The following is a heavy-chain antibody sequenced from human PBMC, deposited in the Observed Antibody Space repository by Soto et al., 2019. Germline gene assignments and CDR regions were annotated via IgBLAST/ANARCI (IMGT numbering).Heavy chain of an antibody. CDR2: IYYSGST. CDR1: GGSISSYY. J-gene: IGHJ6*02. CDR3: AREGGAGGWYYYYGMDV. V-gene: IGHV4-59*01. Sequence: QVQLQESGPGLVKPSETLSLTCTVSGGSISSYYWSWIRQPPGKGLEWIGYIYYSGSTNYNPSLKSRGTISVDTSKNQFSLKLSSVTAADTAVYYCAREGGAGGWYYYYGMDVWGQGTTVTVSS. D-gene: IGHD6-19*01.